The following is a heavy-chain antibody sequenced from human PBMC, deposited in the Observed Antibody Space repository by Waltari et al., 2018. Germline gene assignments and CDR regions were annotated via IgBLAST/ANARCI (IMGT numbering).Heavy chain of an antibody. J-gene: IGHJ6*02. V-gene: IGHV4-59*01. D-gene: IGHD2-15*01. CDR1: GDSINRFY. Sequence: QVQLQESGPGLVKPSETLSLTCTVSGDSINRFYWSWIRQPPGKGLEWVGYISYSGRTTYNPSLKSRVTILVDTSKTQFSLKLTSVTAADTAVYFCARADFGYCSGGDACPYKYAMDVWGQGTTVIVSS. CDR3: ARADFGYCSGGDACPYKYAMDV. CDR2: ISYSGRT.